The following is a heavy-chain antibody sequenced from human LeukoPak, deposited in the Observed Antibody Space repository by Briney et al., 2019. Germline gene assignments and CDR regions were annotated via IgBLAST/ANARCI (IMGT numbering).Heavy chain of an antibody. D-gene: IGHD2-21*02. CDR3: TKMRRGGDGLDI. CDR2: INWNSGTI. CDR1: GFTFDDYS. J-gene: IGHJ4*02. Sequence: GRSLRLSCAASGFTFDDYSMQWVRQAPGKGLEWVSGINWNSGTIVYADSVKGRFTISRDNAKNSLYLQMNSLRAEDTALYYCTKMRRGGDGLDIWGQGTLVTVSA. V-gene: IGHV3-9*01.